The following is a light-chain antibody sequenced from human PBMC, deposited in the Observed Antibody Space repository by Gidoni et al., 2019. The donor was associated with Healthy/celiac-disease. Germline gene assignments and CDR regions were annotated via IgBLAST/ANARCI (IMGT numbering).Light chain of an antibody. J-gene: IGLJ1*01. Sequence: SYALTQPLSVSVALGQTARSTCGGNNIGSKNVHWYQQKPGQAAVLVIYRDSNRPSGIPERVSGSNSGNTATLTISRAQAGDEADYYCQVWDSSTYVVGTGTKVTVL. CDR2: RDS. V-gene: IGLV3-9*01. CDR1: NIGSKN. CDR3: QVWDSSTYV.